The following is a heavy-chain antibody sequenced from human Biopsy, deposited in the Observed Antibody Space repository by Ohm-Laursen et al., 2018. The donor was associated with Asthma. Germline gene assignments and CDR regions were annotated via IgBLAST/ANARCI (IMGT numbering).Heavy chain of an antibody. CDR1: GFMFRSFG. D-gene: IGHD5-12*01. CDR2: ISYDGNHK. Sequence: SLRLSCAASGFMFRSFGTHWVRQAPGKGLEWVAVISYDGNHKFYEDSVKGRFTISRDNSKNTLYLQMNSLRTEDTAVYYCAKRRGYSGHDNDYWGQGTLVSVSS. CDR3: AKRRGYSGHDNDY. J-gene: IGHJ4*02. V-gene: IGHV3-30*18.